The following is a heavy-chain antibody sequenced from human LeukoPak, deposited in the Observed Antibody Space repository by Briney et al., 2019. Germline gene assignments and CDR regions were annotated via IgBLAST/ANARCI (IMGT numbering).Heavy chain of an antibody. CDR2: ISGSGGST. J-gene: IGHJ4*02. D-gene: IGHD3-22*01. CDR3: AKVITYFYDRSGYSPLGY. Sequence: GGSLTLACAAYGFTFSSYAMSWVRQAPGKGLEWVSAISGSGGSTYYADSVKGQFTISRDNSKNALYLQMNSLRAEDTAVYYCAKVITYFYDRSGYSPLGYWGQGTLVTVAS. CDR1: GFTFSSYA. V-gene: IGHV3-23*01.